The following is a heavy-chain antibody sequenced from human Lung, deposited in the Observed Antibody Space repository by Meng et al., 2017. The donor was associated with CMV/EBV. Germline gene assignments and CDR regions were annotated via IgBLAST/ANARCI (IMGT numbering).Heavy chain of an antibody. CDR1: GYTFSGHY. Sequence: ASXXVSXKASGYTFSGHYIHWVRQAPGQGLEWMGWINPDSGGTRYSQKFQYRVTMTRDTSINTAYMELSRLRSDDTAVYYCSRGAPFFRVAFDLWGQGTMVTVSS. V-gene: IGHV1-2*02. CDR3: SRGAPFFRVAFDL. D-gene: IGHD3-16*01. J-gene: IGHJ3*01. CDR2: INPDSGGT.